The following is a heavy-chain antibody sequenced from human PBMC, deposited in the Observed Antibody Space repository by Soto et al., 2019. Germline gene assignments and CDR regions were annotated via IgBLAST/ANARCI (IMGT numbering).Heavy chain of an antibody. D-gene: IGHD3-10*01. CDR1: GYTFTSYG. CDR2: ISAYNGNT. Sequence: ASLKVSCKASGYTFTSYGFTWVRQAPGQGLEWMGWISAYNGNTNYAQRLQGRVTMTTDTSTSTAYMELRSLRSDDTAVYYCARVAYYGSGMVFDFWGQGTLVTVSS. CDR3: ARVAYYGSGMVFDF. J-gene: IGHJ4*02. V-gene: IGHV1-18*01.